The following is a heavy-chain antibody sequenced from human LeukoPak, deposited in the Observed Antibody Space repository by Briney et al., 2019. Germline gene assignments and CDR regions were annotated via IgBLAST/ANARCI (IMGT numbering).Heavy chain of an antibody. D-gene: IGHD3-22*01. CDR1: GFTLDDYA. V-gene: IGHV3-9*03. CDR3: ARDGERYYYDSSGAGY. J-gene: IGHJ3*01. Sequence: GRSLRLSCAASGFTLDDYAMHWVRQAPGKGLEWVSGISWNSGSISYADSVKGRFTISRDNGKNSLYLQMNSLRAEDMALYYCARDGERYYYDSSGAGYWGQGTMVTVSS. CDR2: ISWNSGSI.